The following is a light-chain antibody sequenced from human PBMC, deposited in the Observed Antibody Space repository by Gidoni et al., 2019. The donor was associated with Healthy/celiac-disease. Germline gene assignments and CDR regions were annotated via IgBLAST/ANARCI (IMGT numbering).Light chain of an antibody. V-gene: IGLV2-14*01. J-gene: IGLJ2*01. CDR1: SSDVGGYNY. CDR3: SSYTSSSTVV. CDR2: EVS. Sequence: QSALTQPASVSGSPGQSITISCTGTSSDVGGYNYVSLYQQHPCKAPKLMIYEVSNRPSGVSNRFSGSKSGNTASLTISGRQAEDEAEYYCSSYTSSSTVVFGGGTKLTVL.